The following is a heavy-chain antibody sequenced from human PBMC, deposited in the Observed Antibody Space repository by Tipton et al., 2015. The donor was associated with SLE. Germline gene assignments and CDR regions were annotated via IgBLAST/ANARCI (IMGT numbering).Heavy chain of an antibody. CDR2: IYYSGST. J-gene: IGHJ4*02. CDR1: GGSISSSSYY. D-gene: IGHD6-19*01. Sequence: TLSLTCTVSGGSISSSSYYWGWIRQPPGKGLEWMGRIYYSGSTYYNPSLKSRVTISVDTSKNQFSLKLSSVTAADTAVYYCARAGGGDSGWYGYWGQGTLVTVSS. CDR3: ARAGGGDSGWYGY. V-gene: IGHV4-39*07.